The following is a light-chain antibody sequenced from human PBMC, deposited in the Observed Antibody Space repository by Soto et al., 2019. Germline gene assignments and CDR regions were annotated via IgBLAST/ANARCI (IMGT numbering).Light chain of an antibody. Sequence: DIVITQTPLSRSLTPGQPASISCNSSQILLGSDGKTYLSWYLQKPGHPPQLLIFEVSNHFSGVSDRFSGSGSGTDFTLKISRVEAEDVGVYYCMQSVQFPRTFGGGTKVDIK. CDR2: EVS. V-gene: IGKV2D-29*01. J-gene: IGKJ4*01. CDR3: MQSVQFPRT. CDR1: QILLGSDGKTY.